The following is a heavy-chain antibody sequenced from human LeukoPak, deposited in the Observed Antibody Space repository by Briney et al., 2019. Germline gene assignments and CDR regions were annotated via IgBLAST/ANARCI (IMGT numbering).Heavy chain of an antibody. V-gene: IGHV4-59*12. CDR1: GASFSNDY. CDR3: VREVNHYGLRRNSFDP. Sequence: SETLSLTCTVSGASFSNDYWSWVRQAPGKGLEWIGYIYHNGRTNYNPSLKSRITMSIDTSQKQFSLKLSSVTAADTAVYYCVREVNHYGLRRNSFDPWGQGSKVTVSS. J-gene: IGHJ5*02. D-gene: IGHD3-10*01. CDR2: IYHNGRT.